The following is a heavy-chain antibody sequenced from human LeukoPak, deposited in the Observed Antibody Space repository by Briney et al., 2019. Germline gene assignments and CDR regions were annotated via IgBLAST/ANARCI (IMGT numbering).Heavy chain of an antibody. CDR3: AREERLLWFGELYGVWFDP. D-gene: IGHD3-10*01. J-gene: IGHJ5*02. CDR2: IYYSGST. Sequence: SETQSLTCTVSGGSISSYYWGWIRQTPGKGLEWIGYIYYSGSTNYNPSLKSRVTISVDTSKNQFSLKLSSVTAADTAVYYCAREERLLWFGELYGVWFDPWGQGTLVTVSS. V-gene: IGHV4-59*01. CDR1: GGSISSYY.